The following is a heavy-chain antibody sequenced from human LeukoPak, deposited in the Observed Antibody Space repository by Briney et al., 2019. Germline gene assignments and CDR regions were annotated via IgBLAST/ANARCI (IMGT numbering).Heavy chain of an antibody. CDR2: ISYDGSNK. J-gene: IGHJ3*02. V-gene: IGHV3-30*18. CDR1: GFTFSSYG. Sequence: PGRSLRLSCAASGFTFSSYGMHWVRQAPGKGLEWEAVISYDGSNKYYADSVKGRFTISRDNSKNTLYLQMNSLRAEDTAVYYCAKGNLVITTAPFDASDIWGQGTMVTVSS. CDR3: AKGNLVITTAPFDASDI. D-gene: IGHD3-22*01.